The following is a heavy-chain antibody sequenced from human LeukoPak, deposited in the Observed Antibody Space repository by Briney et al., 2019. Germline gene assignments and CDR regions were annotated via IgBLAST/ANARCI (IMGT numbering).Heavy chain of an antibody. V-gene: IGHV1-69*06. CDR2: IIPIFGTA. J-gene: IGHJ4*02. CDR3: ARAVLWFGELSYFDY. D-gene: IGHD3-10*01. Sequence: GSSVKVSCTASGGTFSSYAISWVRQAPGQGLEWMGGIIPIFGTANYAQKFQGRVTITADKSTSTAYMELSSLRSEDTAVYYCARAVLWFGELSYFDYWGQGTLVTVSS. CDR1: GGTFSSYA.